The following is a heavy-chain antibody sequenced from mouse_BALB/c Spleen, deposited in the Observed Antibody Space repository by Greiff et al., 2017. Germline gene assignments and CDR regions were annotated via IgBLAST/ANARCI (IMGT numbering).Heavy chain of an antibody. CDR1: GFSLTSYG. V-gene: IGHV2-9*02. CDR2: IWAGGST. CDR3: ARDMPFITTVVATFWYFDV. D-gene: IGHD1-1*01. J-gene: IGHJ1*01. Sequence: VQLVESGPGLVAPSQSLSITCTVSGFSLTSYGVHWVRQPPGKGLEWLGVIWAGGSTNYNSALMSRLSISKDNSKSQVFLKMNSLQTDDTAMYYCARDMPFITTVVATFWYFDVWGAGTTVTVSS.